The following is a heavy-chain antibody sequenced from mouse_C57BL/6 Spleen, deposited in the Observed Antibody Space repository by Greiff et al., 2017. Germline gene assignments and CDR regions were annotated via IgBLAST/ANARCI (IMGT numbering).Heavy chain of an antibody. CDR2: IYPGNSDT. J-gene: IGHJ2*01. CDR3: TRGAFRDYYGSSPYYFDY. D-gene: IGHD1-1*01. V-gene: IGHV1-5*01. Sequence: EVQLQESGTVLARPGASVKMSCKTSGYTFTSYWMHWVKQRPGQGLEWIGAIYPGNSDTSSNQKFKGKAKLTAVTSASTAYMELSSLTNEDSAVYYCTRGAFRDYYGSSPYYFDYWGQGTTLTVSS. CDR1: GYTFTSYW.